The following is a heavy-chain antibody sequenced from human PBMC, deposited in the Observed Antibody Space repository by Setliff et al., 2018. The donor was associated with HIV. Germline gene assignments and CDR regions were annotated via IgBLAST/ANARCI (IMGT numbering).Heavy chain of an antibody. CDR1: GYTLTELS. V-gene: IGHV1-18*01. CDR2: INAYNGNT. D-gene: IGHD1-26*01. J-gene: IGHJ4*02. CDR3: ARGWEGGMDY. Sequence: ASVKVSCKVSGYTLTELSMHWVRQAPGKGLEWMGWINAYNGNTNYAQELQGRVTMTTDTSTSTVYMELSSLRSEDTAAYYCARGWEGGMDYWGQGTLVTVSS.